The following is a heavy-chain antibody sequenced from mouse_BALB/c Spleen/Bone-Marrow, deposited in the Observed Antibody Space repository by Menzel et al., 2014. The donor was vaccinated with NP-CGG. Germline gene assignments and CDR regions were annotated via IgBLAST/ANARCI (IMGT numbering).Heavy chain of an antibody. J-gene: IGHJ3*01. D-gene: IGHD1-1*01. CDR2: IDPANCNT. Sequence: EVQVVESGAELVKPGASVRLSCTASGFNIKDTYMHWVKQRPEQGLEWIGRIDPANCNTKYDPKFQGKATITAGTSSNTAYLQLSSLTSEDTAVYYCAAYYYGTYGFAYWGQGTLVTVSA. V-gene: IGHV14-3*02. CDR1: GFNIKDTY. CDR3: AAYYYGTYGFAY.